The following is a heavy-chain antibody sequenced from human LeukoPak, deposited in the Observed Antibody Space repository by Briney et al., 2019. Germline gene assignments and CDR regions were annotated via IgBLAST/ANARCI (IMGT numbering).Heavy chain of an antibody. CDR3: ARDPRAGLDY. CDR1: GDSISGSNW. Sequence: PSETLSLTCDVSGDSISGSNWWNWVRQPPGKGLEWIGGIYHSGSTNYNPSLKSRVTMSVDKSKNQFSLKLSSVTAADTAVYYCARDPRAGLDYWGQGTLVTVSS. J-gene: IGHJ4*02. V-gene: IGHV4-4*02. CDR2: IYHSGST. D-gene: IGHD6-13*01.